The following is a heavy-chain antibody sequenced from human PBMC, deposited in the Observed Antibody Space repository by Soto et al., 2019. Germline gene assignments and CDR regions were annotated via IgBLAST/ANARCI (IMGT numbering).Heavy chain of an antibody. D-gene: IGHD1-26*01. CDR1: GFTFSSYA. V-gene: IGHV3-23*01. CDR2: ISGSGGST. CDR3: AKFKWELLLYYFDY. J-gene: IGHJ4*02. Sequence: GGSLRLSCAASGFTFSSYAMSWVRQVPGKGLEWVSAISGSGGSTYYADSVKGRFTISRDNSKNTLYLQMNSLRAEDTAVYYCAKFKWELLLYYFDYWGQGTLVTVSS.